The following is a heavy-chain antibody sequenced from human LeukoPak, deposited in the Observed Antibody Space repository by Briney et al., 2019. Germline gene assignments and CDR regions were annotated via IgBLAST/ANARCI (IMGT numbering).Heavy chain of an antibody. CDR3: ASRYYSSSSYY. D-gene: IGHD6-6*01. J-gene: IGHJ4*02. CDR2: IYSSGTT. CDR1: GGSISSNY. Sequence: TETLSLTCIVSGGSISSNYWSWIRQPAGKGLEWIGRIYSSGTTTYIPSLKSRVTMSGDTSKNQLSLRLTSVTAADTAVYYCASRYYSSSSYYWGQGTLVTVSS. V-gene: IGHV4-4*07.